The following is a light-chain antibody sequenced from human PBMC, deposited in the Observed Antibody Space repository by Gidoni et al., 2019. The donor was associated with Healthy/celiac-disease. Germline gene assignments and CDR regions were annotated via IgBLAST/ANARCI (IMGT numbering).Light chain of an antibody. CDR3: QQYYSYPIT. J-gene: IGKJ5*01. CDR1: QGISIY. CDR2: AAS. V-gene: IGKV1-8*01. Sequence: AIRMTPSPSSLSASTGDRVTITCRASQGISIYLDWYQQKPGKAPKLLFYAASTLQSGVPSRFSGSGSGTDFTITISCLQSEDFATYYCQQYYSYPITFGQGTRLEIK.